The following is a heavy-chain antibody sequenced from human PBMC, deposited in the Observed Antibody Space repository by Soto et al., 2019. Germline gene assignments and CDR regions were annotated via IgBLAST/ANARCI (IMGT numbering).Heavy chain of an antibody. CDR3: AIDLWWYTH. Sequence: EVQLLESGGGLVQPGGSLRLSCTASGFTFSVHAMTWVRQAPGKGLEWLSGISGGGSGAYYADSVKGRFTVSRANSNNTLFLQMDSLRVEDTAVYYCAIDLWWYTHWGQGTLVTVSS. CDR2: ISGGGSGA. V-gene: IGHV3-23*01. J-gene: IGHJ4*02. D-gene: IGHD2-15*01. CDR1: GFTFSVHA.